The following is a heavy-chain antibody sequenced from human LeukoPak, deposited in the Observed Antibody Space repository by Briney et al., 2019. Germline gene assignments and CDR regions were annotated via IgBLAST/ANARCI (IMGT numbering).Heavy chain of an antibody. Sequence: GGSLRLSCAASGFTFTNYAMSWVRQAPGKGLEGVSGMSGRGVSTYYADSAKGRFTISSDNSKNTLYLQMNSLRAEDTAIYYCAKDCNGGNCYIDYWGQGTLVTVAS. CDR2: MSGRGVST. J-gene: IGHJ4*02. D-gene: IGHD2-15*01. CDR1: GFTFTNYA. V-gene: IGHV3-23*01. CDR3: AKDCNGGNCYIDY.